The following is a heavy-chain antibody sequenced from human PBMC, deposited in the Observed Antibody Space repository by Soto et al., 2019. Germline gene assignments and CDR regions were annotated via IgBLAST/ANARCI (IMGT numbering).Heavy chain of an antibody. V-gene: IGHV1-69*13. Sequence: SVKVSCKASGYTFTSYYMHWVRQAPGQGLEWMGGIIPMFGTANYAQKFQGRVTITADESTSTAYMELSSLRSEDTAVYYCARSRANYYDSRGYYYSTFDYWGQGTLVTVSS. D-gene: IGHD3-22*01. CDR1: GYTFTSYY. CDR3: ARSRANYYDSRGYYYSTFDY. CDR2: IIPMFGTA. J-gene: IGHJ4*02.